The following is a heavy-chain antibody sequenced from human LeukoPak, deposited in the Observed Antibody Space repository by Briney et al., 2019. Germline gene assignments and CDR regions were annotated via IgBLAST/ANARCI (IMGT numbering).Heavy chain of an antibody. Sequence: PGGSLRLSCAASGFTFSSYGMHWVRQAPGKGLEWVAVIWYDGSNKYYADSVKGRFTISRDNSKNTLYLQMNSLRAEDTAVYYCARSVGSIFSDAFDIWGQGTMVTVSS. CDR3: ARSVGSIFSDAFDI. CDR2: IWYDGSNK. V-gene: IGHV3-33*01. CDR1: GFTFSSYG. D-gene: IGHD4-11*01. J-gene: IGHJ3*02.